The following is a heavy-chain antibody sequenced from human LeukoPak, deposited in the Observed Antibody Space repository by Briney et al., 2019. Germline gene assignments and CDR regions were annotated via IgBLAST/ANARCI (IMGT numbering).Heavy chain of an antibody. V-gene: IGHV3-23*01. Sequence: GGSLRLSCAVSGFTFTSYAMSWVRQAPGKGLEWFSAISGSGGSTYYADSVKGRATISRDISKNTLYLQMNSLRAEDTAVYYCAKGLYYYGSGGAFDIWGQGTMVTVSS. CDR2: ISGSGGST. J-gene: IGHJ3*02. CDR1: GFTFTSYA. D-gene: IGHD3-10*01. CDR3: AKGLYYYGSGGAFDI.